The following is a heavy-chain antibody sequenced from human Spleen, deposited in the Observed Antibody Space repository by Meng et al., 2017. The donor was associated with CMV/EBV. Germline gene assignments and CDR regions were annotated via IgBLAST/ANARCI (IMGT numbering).Heavy chain of an antibody. CDR1: GFTFSSYW. Sequence: GGSLRLSCAASGFTFSSYWMHWVRQAPGKGLVWVSRINSDGSSTSYADSVKGRFTISRDNAKNSLYLQMNSLRAEDTAIYYCARGADLLLWFGESPQDYWGQGTLVTVSS. D-gene: IGHD3-10*01. V-gene: IGHV3-74*01. CDR3: ARGADLLLWFGESPQDY. CDR2: INSDGSST. J-gene: IGHJ4*02.